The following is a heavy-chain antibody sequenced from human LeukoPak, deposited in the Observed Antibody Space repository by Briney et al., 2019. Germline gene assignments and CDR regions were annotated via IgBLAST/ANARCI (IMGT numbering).Heavy chain of an antibody. D-gene: IGHD2-15*01. CDR3: VKDGRRSPPC. CDR1: GFTFSNYV. Sequence: PGGSLRLSYAASGFTFSNYVMSWVRQAPGKGPEWVSGINGGGGSTFYAESVTGRFTISRDNSKNTLFLQLNTLRAEDTAVYYCVKDGRRSPPCWGQGTLVTVSS. V-gene: IGHV3-23*01. CDR2: INGGGGST. J-gene: IGHJ4*02.